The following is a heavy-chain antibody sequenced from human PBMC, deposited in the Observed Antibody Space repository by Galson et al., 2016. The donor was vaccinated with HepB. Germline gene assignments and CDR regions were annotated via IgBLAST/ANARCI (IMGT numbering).Heavy chain of an antibody. D-gene: IGHD6-25*01. CDR1: GGIFSNYA. Sequence: SVKVSCKASGGIFSNYAFTWVRQAPGQGLEWMGGISPILGIAHYAQIFQGRVSITADKSTSTVYLELSSLKSEDTAMYFCARGRAAAGFGECSVWGQGTLVTVSS. V-gene: IGHV1-69*10. CDR2: ISPILGIA. CDR3: ARGRAAAGFGECSV. J-gene: IGHJ4*02.